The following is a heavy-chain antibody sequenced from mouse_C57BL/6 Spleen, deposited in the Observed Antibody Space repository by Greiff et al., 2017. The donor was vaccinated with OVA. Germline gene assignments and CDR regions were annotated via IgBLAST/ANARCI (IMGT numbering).Heavy chain of an antibody. Sequence: QVQLQQPGAELVMPGASVKLSCKASGYTFTSYWMHWVKQRPGQGLEWIGEIDPSDSYTNYNQKFKGKSTLTVDKSSSTAYMQLSSLTSEDSAVYYCARYYGKGYDFDYWGQGTTLTVSS. D-gene: IGHD2-1*01. V-gene: IGHV1-69*01. CDR1: GYTFTSYW. J-gene: IGHJ2*01. CDR3: ARYYGKGYDFDY. CDR2: IDPSDSYT.